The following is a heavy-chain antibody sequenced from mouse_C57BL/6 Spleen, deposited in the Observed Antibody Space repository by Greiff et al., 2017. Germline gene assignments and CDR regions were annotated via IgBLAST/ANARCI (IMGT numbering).Heavy chain of an antibody. J-gene: IGHJ2*01. V-gene: IGHV1-64*01. CDR3: ARGKTTVVFDY. CDR1: GYTFTSYW. Sequence: QVQLQQPGAELVKPGASVKLSCKASGYTFTSYWMHWVKQRPGQGLEWIGMIHPNSGSTNYNEKFKSKATLTVDKSSSTAYMQRSSLTSEDSAVYYCARGKTTVVFDYWGQGTTLTVSS. CDR2: IHPNSGST. D-gene: IGHD1-1*01.